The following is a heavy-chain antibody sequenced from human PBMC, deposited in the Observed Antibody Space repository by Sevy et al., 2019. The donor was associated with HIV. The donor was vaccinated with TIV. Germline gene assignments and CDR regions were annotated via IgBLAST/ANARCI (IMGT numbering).Heavy chain of an antibody. J-gene: IGHJ4*02. CDR1: GYSISSGYY. CDR3: ASQLVMITFGGVSGGFDY. CDR2: IYHSGST. D-gene: IGHD3-16*01. V-gene: IGHV4-38-2*02. Sequence: SETLSLTCTVSGYSISSGYYWGWIRQPPGKRLEWIGSIYHSGSTYYNPSLKSRVTISVDTSKNQFSLKLSSVTAADTAVYYCASQLVMITFGGVSGGFDYWGQGTLVTVSS.